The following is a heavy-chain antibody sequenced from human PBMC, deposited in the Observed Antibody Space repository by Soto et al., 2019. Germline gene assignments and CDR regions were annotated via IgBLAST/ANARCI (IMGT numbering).Heavy chain of an antibody. J-gene: IGHJ6*03. CDR1: GFTFSSYG. CDR3: AKGGEYYYYYMDV. V-gene: IGHV3-30*18. Sequence: PGGSLRLSCAASGFTFSSYGMHWVRQAPGKGLEWVAVISYDGSNKYYADSVKGRLTISRDNSKNTLYLQMNSLRAEDTAVYYCAKGGEYYYYYMDVWGKGTTVTVSS. CDR2: ISYDGSNK. D-gene: IGHD5-12*01.